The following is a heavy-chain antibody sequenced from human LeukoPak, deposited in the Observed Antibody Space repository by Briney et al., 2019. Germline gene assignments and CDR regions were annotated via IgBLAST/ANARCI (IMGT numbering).Heavy chain of an antibody. J-gene: IGHJ4*02. CDR3: ARVRRVSASYYFDY. Sequence: GGSLRLSCEASGFSFGSFEMNWVRQAPGKGLEWLSYISSTGSAIYYSDSVKGRFTIPRDNAKNSLYLQMNSLRAEDTAIYFCARVRRVSASYYFDYWGQGTLVTVSS. CDR1: GFSFGSFE. V-gene: IGHV3-48*03. CDR2: ISSTGSAI.